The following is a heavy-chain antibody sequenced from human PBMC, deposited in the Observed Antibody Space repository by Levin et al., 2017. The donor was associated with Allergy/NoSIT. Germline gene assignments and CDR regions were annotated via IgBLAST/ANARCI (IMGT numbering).Heavy chain of an antibody. CDR3: ARAKYYYASGSPDNWLDP. Sequence: ASVKVSCKASGYTFTSSYMHWVRQAPGQGLEWMGIINCSGGSTRYAQKFQGRVTMTRDTSTSTVYMELSSLRSEDTAVYYCARAKYYYASGSPDNWLDPWGQGTLVTVSS. V-gene: IGHV1-46*01. CDR2: INCSGGST. D-gene: IGHD3-10*01. CDR1: GYTFTSSY. J-gene: IGHJ5*02.